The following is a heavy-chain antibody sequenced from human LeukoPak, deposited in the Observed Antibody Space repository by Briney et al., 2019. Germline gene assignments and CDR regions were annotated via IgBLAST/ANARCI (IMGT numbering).Heavy chain of an antibody. D-gene: IGHD6-13*01. Sequence: GESLRLSCAASGFTFSTYSMNWLRLAPGKGLEWVSSISPDSNYKYYVDSVKGRFTISRDNAKNSLYLQMNSLRAEDTAVYYCARGIAAAGSANYWGRGTLVTVSS. J-gene: IGHJ4*02. CDR2: ISPDSNYK. V-gene: IGHV3-21*04. CDR3: ARGIAAAGSANY. CDR1: GFTFSTYS.